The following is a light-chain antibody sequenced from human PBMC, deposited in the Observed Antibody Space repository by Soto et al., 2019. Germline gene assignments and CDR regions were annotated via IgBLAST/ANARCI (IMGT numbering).Light chain of an antibody. CDR1: SSDVGRYNY. V-gene: IGLV2-14*01. CDR3: CSYTRSSTLL. Sequence: QSVLTQPASASGSPGQSITISCTGTSSDVGRYNYVSWYQQHPGRAPRLIVYEVINRPAGVSNRFSGSKSGNTASLTISGLHAADEADYYCCSYTRSSTLLFGGGTKLTVL. J-gene: IGLJ2*01. CDR2: EVI.